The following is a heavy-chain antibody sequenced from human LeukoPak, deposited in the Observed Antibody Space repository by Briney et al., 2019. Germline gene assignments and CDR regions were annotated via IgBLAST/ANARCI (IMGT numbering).Heavy chain of an antibody. CDR1: AFTFSTYG. CDR2: IRYDGSSK. Sequence: GGSLRLSCTPSAFTFSTYGMCWVRQAPGKGLEWVAFIRYDGSSKYYADSVKGRFTISRDNSKNTLYLQMNSLRAEDTAVYYCARVFFADTILVDYWGQGTLVTVSS. CDR3: ARVFFADTILVDY. D-gene: IGHD3-3*01. J-gene: IGHJ4*02. V-gene: IGHV3-30*02.